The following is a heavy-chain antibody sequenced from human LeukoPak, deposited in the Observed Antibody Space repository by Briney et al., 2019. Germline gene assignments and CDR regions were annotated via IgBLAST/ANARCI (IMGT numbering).Heavy chain of an antibody. CDR2: IKHDGSEK. CDR3: ASSDLYGSGSYDY. V-gene: IGHV3-7*01. CDR1: GVTFSSYW. J-gene: IGHJ4*02. Sequence: GGSLRLSCAASGVTFSSYWMSWVGQAPGKGLEWVANIKHDGSEKYYVDSVKGRFTISRDNAKNTLYLQMNSLRAEDTAVYYCASSDLYGSGSYDYWGQGTLVTVSS. D-gene: IGHD3-10*01.